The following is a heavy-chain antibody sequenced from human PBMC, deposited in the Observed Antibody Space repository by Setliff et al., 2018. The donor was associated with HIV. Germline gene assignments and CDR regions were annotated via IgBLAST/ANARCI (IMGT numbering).Heavy chain of an antibody. CDR1: GNSFNGDF. J-gene: IGHJ4*02. CDR3: VTSPGSFTSVDETEAGDY. V-gene: IGHV1-2*02. D-gene: IGHD6-25*01. CDR2: IKLSSGGT. Sequence: ASVKVSCKAPGNSFNGDFLNWVRQAPGQGLEWMGNIKLSSGGTKFAQKFLGRVTMARDTSTNTAFMELRRLNSDDTATYFCVTSPGSFTSVDETEAGDYWGQGTLVTVSS.